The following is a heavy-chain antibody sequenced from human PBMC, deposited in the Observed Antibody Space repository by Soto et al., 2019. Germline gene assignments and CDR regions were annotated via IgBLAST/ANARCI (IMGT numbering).Heavy chain of an antibody. CDR2: MSPNTGNT. D-gene: IGHD2-8*01. V-gene: IGHV1-8*01. CDR1: GYSFINYD. CDR3: AKILGDCTRTADCSEYFHH. Sequence: QVQLVQSGAEVKKPGASVKVSCKASGYSFINYDINWVRQSTGQGLEWLGWMSPNTGNTGYAQKFQGRVTMTRDTSISTAYMELSSLRSEDTAIYYCAKILGDCTRTADCSEYFHHWGQGTLVTVSS. J-gene: IGHJ1*01.